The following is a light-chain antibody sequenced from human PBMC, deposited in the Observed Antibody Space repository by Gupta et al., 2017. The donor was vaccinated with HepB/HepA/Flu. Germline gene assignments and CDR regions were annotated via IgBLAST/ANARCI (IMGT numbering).Light chain of an antibody. CDR2: TVS. J-gene: IGKJ1*01. CDR1: EDIGTS. V-gene: IGKV1-12*01. CDR3: QQAKNFPWT. Sequence: DVQMTQSPFSVSASVGDRVTITCRASEDIGTSLAWYQQKPGKAPKLVIHTVSTLQSGVPSRFSGSGSGTDFTLTISSLQPEDFATYYCQQAKNFPWTFGQGTKVEIK.